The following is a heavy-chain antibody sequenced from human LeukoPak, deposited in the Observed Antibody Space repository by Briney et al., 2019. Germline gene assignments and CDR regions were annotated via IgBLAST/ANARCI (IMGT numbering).Heavy chain of an antibody. J-gene: IGHJ4*02. CDR3: ARGGYYYGSGSYSPFDY. D-gene: IGHD3-10*01. V-gene: IGHV4-61*02. Sequence: PSETLSLTCTVSGGSISSGSYYWSWIRQPAGTGLEWIGRIYTSGSTNYNPSLKSRVTISVDTSKNQFSLKLSSVTAADTAVYYCARGGYYYGSGSYSPFDYWGQGTLVTVSS. CDR1: GGSISSGSYY. CDR2: IYTSGST.